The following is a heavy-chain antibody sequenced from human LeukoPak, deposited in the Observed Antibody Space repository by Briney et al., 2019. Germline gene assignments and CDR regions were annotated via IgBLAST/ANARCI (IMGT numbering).Heavy chain of an antibody. CDR3: ATDYGSGSPTFDY. CDR1: GFTVSSNY. D-gene: IGHD3-10*01. V-gene: IGHV3-66*01. CDR2: IYSGGST. Sequence: GGSLRLSCAASGFTVSSNYMSWVRQAPGKGLEWVSVIYSGGSTYYADSVKGRFTISRDNSKNTLYLQMNSLRAEDTAVYYCATDYGSGSPTFDYWGQGTLVTVSS. J-gene: IGHJ4*02.